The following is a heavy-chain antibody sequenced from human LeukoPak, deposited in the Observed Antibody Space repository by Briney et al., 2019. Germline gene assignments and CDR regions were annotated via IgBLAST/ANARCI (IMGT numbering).Heavy chain of an antibody. CDR2: IYYSGST. J-gene: IGHJ4*02. CDR3: ARQDYGGNCDY. V-gene: IGHV4-59*01. CDR1: GGSISSYY. Sequence: PSETLSLTCTVSGGSISSYYWSWIRQPPGKGLEWIGYIYYSGSTNYNPSLKSRVTISVDTSKNQFSLKLSSVTAADTAVCYCARQDYGGNCDYWGQGTLVTVSS. D-gene: IGHD4-23*01.